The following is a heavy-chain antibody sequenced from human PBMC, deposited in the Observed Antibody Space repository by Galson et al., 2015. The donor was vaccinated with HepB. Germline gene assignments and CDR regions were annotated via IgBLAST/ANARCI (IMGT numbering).Heavy chain of an antibody. CDR1: GFTFSSYA. V-gene: IGHV3-23*01. Sequence: SLRLSCAASGFTFSSYAMSWVRQAPGKGLEWVSAISGSGGSTNFADSVKGRFTISRDNSKNSLYLQMNSLRAEDTAVYYCAKGLECGGDCYLKDYWGQGTLVTVSS. J-gene: IGHJ4*02. D-gene: IGHD2-21*02. CDR2: ISGSGGST. CDR3: AKGLECGGDCYLKDY.